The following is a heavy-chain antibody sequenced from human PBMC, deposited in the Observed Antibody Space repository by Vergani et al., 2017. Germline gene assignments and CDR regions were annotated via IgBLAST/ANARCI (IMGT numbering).Heavy chain of an antibody. Sequence: EVQLVESGGGLVQPGRSLRLSCAASGFTFDDYAMHWVRQAPGKGLEWVSGISWNSGSIGYADSVKGRFTISRDNAKNSLYLQMNSLRAEDTALYYCAKDRSGFGAFDIWGQGTMVTVSS. J-gene: IGHJ3*02. D-gene: IGHD5-12*01. CDR1: GFTFDDYA. CDR3: AKDRSGFGAFDI. V-gene: IGHV3-9*01. CDR2: ISWNSGSI.